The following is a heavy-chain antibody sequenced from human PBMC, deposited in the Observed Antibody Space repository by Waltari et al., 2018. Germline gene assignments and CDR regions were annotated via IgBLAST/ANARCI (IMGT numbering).Heavy chain of an antibody. D-gene: IGHD3-22*01. Sequence: QVQLQQWGAGLLKPSETLSLTCAVYGGSFSGYYWSWIRPPPGKGLEWIGEINHSGSTNYNPSLKSRVTISVDTSKNQFSLKLSSVTAADTAVYYCASESPYYYDSSGYSDAFDIWGQGTMVTVSS. V-gene: IGHV4-34*01. CDR2: INHSGST. CDR1: GGSFSGYY. J-gene: IGHJ3*02. CDR3: ASESPYYYDSSGYSDAFDI.